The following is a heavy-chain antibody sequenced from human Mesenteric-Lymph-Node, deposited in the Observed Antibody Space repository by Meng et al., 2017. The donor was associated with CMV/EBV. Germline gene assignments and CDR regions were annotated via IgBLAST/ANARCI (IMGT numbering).Heavy chain of an antibody. CDR3: ARDPPKIYDFWSAGSVN. Sequence: ASVKVSCKSSGYTFTAYHMFWVRQAPGQGLEWMGWINPQSGATNYAQKFQGRVTVTRDTSINTVYMELSSLISDDTAVYYCARDPPKIYDFWSAGSVNWGQGTVVTVSS. CDR1: GYTFTAYH. CDR2: INPQSGAT. V-gene: IGHV1-2*02. D-gene: IGHD3-3*01. J-gene: IGHJ4*02.